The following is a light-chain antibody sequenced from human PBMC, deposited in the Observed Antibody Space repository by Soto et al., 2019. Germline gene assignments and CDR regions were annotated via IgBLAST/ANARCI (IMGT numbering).Light chain of an antibody. CDR2: GAS. J-gene: IGKJ1*01. V-gene: IGKV3-20*01. CDR3: QHYAYPPWT. CDR1: QSVTSSY. Sequence: DTVLTHSPGPLSLAPGERATLSCRASQSVTSSYLAWDQHRPGQAPRLLIYGASTRATGIPDRFSGSGSGTDFTLAISRAEPEDFAVYYCQHYAYPPWTCGRGTVVEIK.